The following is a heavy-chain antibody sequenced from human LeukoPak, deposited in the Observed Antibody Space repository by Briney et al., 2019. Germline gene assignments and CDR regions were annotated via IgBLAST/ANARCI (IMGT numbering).Heavy chain of an antibody. Sequence: SETLSLTCTISGGSISSYYWSWIRQPPGKGLEWIGYIYYSGSTNYNPSLKSRVTISVDTSKNQFSLKLSPVTAADTAVYYCARLGSGSYSNNWFDPWGQGTLVTVSS. D-gene: IGHD3-10*01. V-gene: IGHV4-59*08. CDR3: ARLGSGSYSNNWFDP. CDR2: IYYSGST. J-gene: IGHJ5*02. CDR1: GGSISSYY.